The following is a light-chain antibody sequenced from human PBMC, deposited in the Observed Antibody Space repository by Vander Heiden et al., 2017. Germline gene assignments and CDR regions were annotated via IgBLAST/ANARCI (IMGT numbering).Light chain of an antibody. CDR2: SNT. Sequence: QSALTQPHSVSGAPGQRVIISCTGRSSNIGQGYGVHWYQQRPGTAPKLLIYSNTNRPSGVPDRFSGSKSGTSASLAITGLQAEDEADYYCQSYDSSLSVVFGGGTKLTVL. J-gene: IGLJ2*01. CDR1: SSNIGQGYG. V-gene: IGLV1-40*01. CDR3: QSYDSSLSVV.